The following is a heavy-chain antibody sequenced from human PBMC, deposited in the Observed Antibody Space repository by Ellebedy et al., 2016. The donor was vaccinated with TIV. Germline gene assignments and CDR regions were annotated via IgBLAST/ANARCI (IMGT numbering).Heavy chain of an antibody. CDR1: GYTFTSYD. CDR3: ARDLVVVSGYYYGMDV. Sequence: AASVKVSCKASGYTFTSYDINWVRQATGQGLEWMGWMNPNSGNTGYAQKFQGRVTMTRNTSISTAYMELSSLRSEDTAVYYCARDLVVVSGYYYGMDVWGQGTTVTVSS. D-gene: IGHD2-15*01. V-gene: IGHV1-8*01. J-gene: IGHJ6*02. CDR2: MNPNSGNT.